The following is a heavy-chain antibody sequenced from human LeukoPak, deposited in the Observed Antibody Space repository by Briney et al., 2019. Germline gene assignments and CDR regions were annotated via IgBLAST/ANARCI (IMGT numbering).Heavy chain of an antibody. CDR2: FDPEDGKT. D-gene: IGHD3-3*01. J-gene: IGHJ6*02. CDR1: GYTLIELS. V-gene: IGHV1-24*01. Sequence: ASVKVSCKLSGYTLIELSMHWVRQAPGKGLEWMGGFDPEDGKTIYAQKFQGRVIMTEDTSTDTAYMELSSLRSEDTAVYYCARGPTYDFWSGNYYYYGMDVWGQGTTVTVSS. CDR3: ARGPTYDFWSGNYYYYGMDV.